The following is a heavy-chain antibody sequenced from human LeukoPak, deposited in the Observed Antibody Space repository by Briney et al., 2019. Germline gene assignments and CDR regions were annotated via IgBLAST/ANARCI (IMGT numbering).Heavy chain of an antibody. D-gene: IGHD2-2*01. Sequence: GASLQISRKGSGSIFTSYWIGWVRQLPGKGLEWMGIIYPGDSDTRYSPSFQGQVTISADKSVSTAYLQWSSLKASDTAMYYCARFTTGYCSSTSCYAADYWGQGTLVTVSS. V-gene: IGHV5-51*01. CDR1: GSIFTSYW. CDR3: ARFTTGYCSSTSCYAADY. J-gene: IGHJ4*02. CDR2: IYPGDSDT.